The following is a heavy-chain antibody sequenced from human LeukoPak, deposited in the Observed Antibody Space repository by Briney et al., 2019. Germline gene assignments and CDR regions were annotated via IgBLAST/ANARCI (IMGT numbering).Heavy chain of an antibody. CDR3: AREAPLRYCSGGSCYSFDY. V-gene: IGHV4-30-4*01. CDR2: IYYSGST. J-gene: IGHJ4*02. Sequence: SETLSLTCTVSGGSISSGDYYWSWIRQPPGKGLEWIGYIYYSGSTYYNPSLKSRVTISVDTSKNRFSLKLSSVTAADTAVYYCAREAPLRYCSGGSCYSFDYWGQGALVTVSS. D-gene: IGHD2-15*01. CDR1: GGSISSGDYY.